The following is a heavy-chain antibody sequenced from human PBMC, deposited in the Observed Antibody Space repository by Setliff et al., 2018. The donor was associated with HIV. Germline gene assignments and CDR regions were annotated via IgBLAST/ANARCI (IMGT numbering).Heavy chain of an antibody. V-gene: IGHV3-53*01. CDR3: ARASYYYDSSGWVDY. CDR1: GITVSSNY. D-gene: IGHD3-22*01. CDR2: IYSGGST. J-gene: IGHJ4*02. Sequence: GGSLRLSCAASGITVSSNYMSWVRQAPGTGLEWVSVIYSGGSTYYADSVKGRFTISRDNAKNSLYLQMNSLRAEDTAVYYCARASYYYDSSGWVDYWGQGTLVTVSS.